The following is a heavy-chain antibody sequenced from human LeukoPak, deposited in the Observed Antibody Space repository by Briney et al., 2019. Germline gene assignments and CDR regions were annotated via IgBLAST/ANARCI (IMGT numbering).Heavy chain of an antibody. V-gene: IGHV3-11*04. J-gene: IGHJ4*02. CDR2: ISSSGSTI. CDR3: ARDHLYYYDSSGHFDY. Sequence: GGSLRLSCAASGFTFSDYYMSWIRQAPGKGLEWVSYISSSGSTIYCADSVKGRFTISRDNAKNSLYPQMNSLRAEDTAVYYCARDHLYYYDSSGHFDYWGQGTLVTVSS. D-gene: IGHD3-22*01. CDR1: GFTFSDYY.